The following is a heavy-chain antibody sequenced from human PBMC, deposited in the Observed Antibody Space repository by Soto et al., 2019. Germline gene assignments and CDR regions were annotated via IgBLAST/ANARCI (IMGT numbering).Heavy chain of an antibody. D-gene: IGHD6-19*01. CDR3: ARGLGYSSGTGKYYFDY. CDR1: GGSFSGYY. J-gene: IGHJ4*02. CDR2: INHSGST. Sequence: PSETLSLTCAVYGGSFSGYYWSWIRQPPGKGLEWIGEINHSGSTNYNPSLKSRVTISVDTSKNQFSLKLSSVTAADMAVYYCARGLGYSSGTGKYYFDYWGQGTLVTVSS. V-gene: IGHV4-34*01.